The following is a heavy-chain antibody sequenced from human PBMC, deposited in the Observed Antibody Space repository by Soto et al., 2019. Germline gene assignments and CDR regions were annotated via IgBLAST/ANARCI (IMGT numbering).Heavy chain of an antibody. J-gene: IGHJ4*02. CDR1: GGSFSGYY. Sequence: QVQLQQWGARLLKPSETLSLTCAVYGGSFSGYYWSWIRQPPGKGLEWIGEINHSGSTNYNPSLKSRVTISVDTSKNQFSLKLSSVTAADTAVYYCARWGRFPFDYWGQGTLVTVSS. CDR2: INHSGST. D-gene: IGHD3-3*01. CDR3: ARWGRFPFDY. V-gene: IGHV4-34*01.